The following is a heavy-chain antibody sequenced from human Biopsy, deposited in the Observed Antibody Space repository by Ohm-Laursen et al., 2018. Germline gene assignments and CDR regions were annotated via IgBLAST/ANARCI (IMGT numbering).Heavy chain of an antibody. CDR2: INAKTGDT. J-gene: IGHJ5*02. V-gene: IGHV1-2*02. CDR1: GYTFIGYH. Sequence: ASVKVSCKASGYTFIGYHVHWVRQAPGQGLEWMGWINAKTGDTNYAQKFQGRVTMTRDTSISTAYVDLSSLRSDDTAVYYCTRGSYYYDSLAYYYWFDPWGQGTLVTVSS. CDR3: TRGSYYYDSLAYYYWFDP. D-gene: IGHD3-22*01.